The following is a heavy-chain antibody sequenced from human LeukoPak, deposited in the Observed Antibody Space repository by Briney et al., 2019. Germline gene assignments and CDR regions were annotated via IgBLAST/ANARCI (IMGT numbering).Heavy chain of an antibody. CDR2: MYYSGST. CDR1: GGSISSDSFY. V-gene: IGHV4-39*01. J-gene: IGHJ4*02. D-gene: IGHD3/OR15-3a*01. CDR3: ARWTKNYFDY. Sequence: NPSETLSLTCSVSGGSISSDSFYWGWIRQPPGKGLEWIGSMYYSGSTYYNPSLKSRVTISVDTSKNQFSLRLSSVTAADTAVYYCARWTKNYFDYWGQGTLVTVSS.